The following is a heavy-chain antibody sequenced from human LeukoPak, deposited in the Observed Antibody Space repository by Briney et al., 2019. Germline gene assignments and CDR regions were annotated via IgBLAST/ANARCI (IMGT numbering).Heavy chain of an antibody. CDR3: ATYAAVIRDAFDI. CDR1: GYTFTNYD. J-gene: IGHJ3*02. V-gene: IGHV1-8*01. D-gene: IGHD2-21*01. Sequence: ASVKASCKASGYTFTNYDITWVRQATGQGLEWMGWMNPNSGNTGYAQKLQGRVTMTRNTSISTAYMELSSLRSDDTAVYYCATYAAVIRDAFDIWGQGTMVTVSS. CDR2: MNPNSGNT.